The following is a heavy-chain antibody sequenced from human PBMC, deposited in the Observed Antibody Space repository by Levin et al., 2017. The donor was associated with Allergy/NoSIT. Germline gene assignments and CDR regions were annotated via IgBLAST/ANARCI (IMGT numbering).Heavy chain of an antibody. D-gene: IGHD2-2*02. J-gene: IGHJ4*02. CDR2: IDWDGTST. CDR3: AKDTIPRKARYFDS. Sequence: ETLSLTCAASGFTFDDYTMHWVRQVPGKGLEWVSLIDWDGTSTFYADSVKGRFTTSRDNSKNILYLQMNRLRSEDTAFYYCAKDTIPRKARYFDSWGQGTLVTVSS. V-gene: IGHV3-43*01. CDR1: GFTFDDYT.